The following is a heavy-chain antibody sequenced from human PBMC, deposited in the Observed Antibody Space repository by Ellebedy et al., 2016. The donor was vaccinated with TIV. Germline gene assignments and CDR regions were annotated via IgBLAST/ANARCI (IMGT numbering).Heavy chain of an antibody. V-gene: IGHV3-7*01. CDR2: IKQDGSEI. Sequence: PGGSLRLSCAASGFTFSRYWMSWVRQAPGKGLEWLANIKQDGSEINYVDSVKGRFTTSRDNAKSSLYLQMNSLRAEDTAVYYCASYTDDSGWYSLDYWGQGTLVTVSS. J-gene: IGHJ4*02. CDR3: ASYTDDSGWYSLDY. CDR1: GFTFSRYW. D-gene: IGHD6-19*01.